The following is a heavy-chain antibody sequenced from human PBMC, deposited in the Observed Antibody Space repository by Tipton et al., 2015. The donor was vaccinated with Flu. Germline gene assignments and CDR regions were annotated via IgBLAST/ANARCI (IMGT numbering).Heavy chain of an antibody. Sequence: LRLSCTVSGGSISSSSYYWGWIRQPPGKGLEWIGSIYYSGSTYYNPSLKSRVTISVDTSKNQFSLKLSSVTAADTAVYYCARDVLYYGGNSADYWGQGTLVTVSS. D-gene: IGHD4-23*01. V-gene: IGHV4-39*07. J-gene: IGHJ4*02. CDR3: ARDVLYYGGNSADY. CDR2: IYYSGST. CDR1: GGSISSSSYY.